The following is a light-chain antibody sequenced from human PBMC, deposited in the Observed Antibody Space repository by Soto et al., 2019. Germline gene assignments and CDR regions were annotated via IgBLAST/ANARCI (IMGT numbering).Light chain of an antibody. CDR2: AAS. CDR3: QHYGPAPWT. Sequence: EIVLTQSAGTLSLSPGERATPFCRASQTVSGSYLAWFQQKPGQTPRLLIYAASTRAARVPGRFSGSGSWTDFSLTVNRLELEDFAVYYCQHYGPAPWTVGQGTKVVIK. J-gene: IGKJ1*01. V-gene: IGKV3-20*01. CDR1: QTVSGSY.